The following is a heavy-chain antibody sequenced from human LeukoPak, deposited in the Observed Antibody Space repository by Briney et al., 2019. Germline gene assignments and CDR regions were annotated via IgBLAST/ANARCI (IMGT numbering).Heavy chain of an antibody. CDR3: AYLDSSGFYYGRLRY. CDR1: GFTFSDHA. CDR2: TSAGGDIT. J-gene: IGHJ4*02. Sequence: PGGSLRLSCAASGFTFSDHATTWVRQTLAKGLESVSSTSAGGDITHYAESVKGRFTISRDNSKSTLYLQMNSLRAEDTAIYFCAYLDSSGFYYGRLRYWGQGTPVTVSS. D-gene: IGHD3-22*01. V-gene: IGHV3-23*01.